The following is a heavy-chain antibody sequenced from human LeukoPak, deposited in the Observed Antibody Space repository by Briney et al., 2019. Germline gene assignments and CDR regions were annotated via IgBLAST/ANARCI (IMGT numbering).Heavy chain of an antibody. CDR3: AREGGVVGFDP. CDR2: IYHAGAI. D-gene: IGHD3-16*01. CDR1: GASMDNNNYD. Sequence: SETLSLTCTVSGASMDNNNYDWGWIRQPPGKGLEWVGSIYHAGAIYQNPSLKGRVTLSIDMSKNQFSLRLHSVTAADTAVYYCAREGGVVGFDPWGQGTLVTVSS. J-gene: IGHJ5*02. V-gene: IGHV4-39*02.